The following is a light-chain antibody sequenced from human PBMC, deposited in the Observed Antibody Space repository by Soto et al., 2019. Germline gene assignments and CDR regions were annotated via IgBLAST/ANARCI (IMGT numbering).Light chain of an antibody. Sequence: EVVLTQYPNTLSLSPGDRAALSCRASQNIRNNYISWYQQKPGQAPKLLIDGVSSRATDIPGMFSGSGCGTGFALRISRLEPDDFAVYYCQLYGGSFGYTFGQGTKMEI. J-gene: IGKJ2*01. V-gene: IGKV3-20*01. CDR3: QLYGGSFGYT. CDR2: GVS. CDR1: QNIRNNY.